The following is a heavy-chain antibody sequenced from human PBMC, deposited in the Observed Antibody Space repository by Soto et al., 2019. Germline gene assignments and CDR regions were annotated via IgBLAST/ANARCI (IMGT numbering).Heavy chain of an antibody. J-gene: IGHJ4*02. CDR3: AKNSGLGSLYSSSWYFDY. Sequence: GESLKISCAASGFTFSSYAMSWVRQAPGKGLEWVSAISGSGGSTYYADSVKGRFTISRDNSKNTLYLQMNSLRAEDTAVYYCAKNSGLGSLYSSSWYFDYWGQGTLVTVSS. CDR2: ISGSGGST. D-gene: IGHD6-13*01. CDR1: GFTFSSYA. V-gene: IGHV3-23*01.